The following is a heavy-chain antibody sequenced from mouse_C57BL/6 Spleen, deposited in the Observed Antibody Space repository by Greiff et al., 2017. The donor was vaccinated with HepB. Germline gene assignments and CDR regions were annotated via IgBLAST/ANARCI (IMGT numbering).Heavy chain of an antibody. J-gene: IGHJ1*03. Sequence: VQLQQSGTVLARPGASVKMSCKTSGYTFTSYWMHWVKQRPGQGLEWIGAIYPGNSDTSYNQKFKGKAKLTAVTSASTAYMELSSLTNEDSAVYYCTRSPADYGSSYEYFDVWGTGTTVTVSS. CDR3: TRSPADYGSSYEYFDV. CDR2: IYPGNSDT. D-gene: IGHD1-1*01. CDR1: GYTFTSYW. V-gene: IGHV1-5*01.